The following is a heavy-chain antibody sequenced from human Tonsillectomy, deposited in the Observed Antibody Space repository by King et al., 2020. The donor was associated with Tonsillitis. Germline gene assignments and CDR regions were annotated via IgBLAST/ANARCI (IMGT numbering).Heavy chain of an antibody. D-gene: IGHD4-17*01. CDR2: ITYSGGAT. CDR1: GFSFSSYT. J-gene: IGHJ6*03. Sequence: VQLVESGGGLVQSGGSLRLSCEASGFSFSSYTQSWVRQAPGKGLEWVSAITYSGGATYYADSVKGRFTISRDNSKNTLFLQMDSLRAEDTAVYYCAKVASTVTTYYYYYMDVWGKGTTVTVSS. V-gene: IGHV3-23*04. CDR3: AKVASTVTTYYYYYMDV.